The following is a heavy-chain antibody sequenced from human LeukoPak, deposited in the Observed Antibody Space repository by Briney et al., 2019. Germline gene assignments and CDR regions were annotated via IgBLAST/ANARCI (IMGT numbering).Heavy chain of an antibody. CDR3: ARVRYDYVWGSYQPRDYYYYYYYMDV. Sequence: PSETLSLTCTVSGGSIRSYYWSWIRQPPGKELEWIGYIYYSGSTNYNPSLKSRVTISVDTSKNQFSLKLSSVTAADTAVYYCARVRYDYVWGSYQPRDYYYYYYYMDVWGKGTTVTISS. CDR2: IYYSGST. CDR1: GGSIRSYY. V-gene: IGHV4-59*01. D-gene: IGHD3-16*02. J-gene: IGHJ6*03.